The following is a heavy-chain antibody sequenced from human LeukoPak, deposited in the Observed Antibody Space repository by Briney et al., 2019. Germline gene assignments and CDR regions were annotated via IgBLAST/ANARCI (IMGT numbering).Heavy chain of an antibody. J-gene: IGHJ4*02. CDR3: ARGLGVLIDY. V-gene: IGHV1-46*01. CDR1: GYTFTNYY. Sequence: ASVKVSCKASGYTFTNYYVHWVRQAPGQGLEWMGIINPSGGSASYTQNFKGRVTMTRDTSTSTVYMELSSLRYEDTAVYYCARGLGVLIDYWGQGTLVTVSS. CDR2: INPSGGSA. D-gene: IGHD4-11*01.